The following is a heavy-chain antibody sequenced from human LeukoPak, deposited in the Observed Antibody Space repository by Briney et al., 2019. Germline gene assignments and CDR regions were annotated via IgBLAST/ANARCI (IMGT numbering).Heavy chain of an antibody. CDR1: GFTFSSYS. CDR2: ISSSSSYI. CDR3: ARDAPYYYYSSGDEYFDY. J-gene: IGHJ4*02. Sequence: GGSLRLSCAASGFTFSSYSMNWVRQAPGKGLEWVSSISSSSSYIYYADSVKGRFTISRDNAKNSLYLQMNSLRAEDTAVYYCARDAPYYYYSSGDEYFDYWGQGTLVTVSS. D-gene: IGHD3-22*01. V-gene: IGHV3-21*01.